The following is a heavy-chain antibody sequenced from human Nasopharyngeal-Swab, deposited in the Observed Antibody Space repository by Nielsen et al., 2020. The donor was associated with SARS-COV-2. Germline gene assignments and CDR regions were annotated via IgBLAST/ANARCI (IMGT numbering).Heavy chain of an antibody. V-gene: IGHV3-73*01. CDR3: TTDFYFDY. Sequence: GESLKISCAASGFIFSASAMHWVRRASGKGLEWVGRIGDKDHNYATTYGASVKGRFTISRDDSKNTVFLHMDSLRTEDTALYYCTTDFYFDYWGQGTLVTVSS. J-gene: IGHJ4*02. CDR1: GFIFSASA. CDR2: IGDKDHNYAT.